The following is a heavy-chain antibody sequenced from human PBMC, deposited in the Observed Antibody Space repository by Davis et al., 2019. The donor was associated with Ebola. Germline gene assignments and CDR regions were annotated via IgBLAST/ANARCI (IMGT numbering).Heavy chain of an antibody. CDR2: INHSGST. Sequence: PSETLSLTCAVYGGSFSGYYWSWIRQPPGKGLEWIGEINHSGSTNYNPSLKSRVTISVDTSKNQFSLKLSSVTAADTAVYYCARGGPRYSSSFRYVGYWGQGTLVTVSS. D-gene: IGHD6-13*01. V-gene: IGHV4-34*01. CDR3: ARGGPRYSSSFRYVGY. CDR1: GGSFSGYY. J-gene: IGHJ4*02.